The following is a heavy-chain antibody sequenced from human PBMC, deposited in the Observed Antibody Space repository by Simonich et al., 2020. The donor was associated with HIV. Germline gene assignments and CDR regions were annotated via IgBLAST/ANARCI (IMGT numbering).Heavy chain of an antibody. Sequence: QLQLQESGPGLVKPSETLSLTCTVSGGSISSSSYYWGWIRQPPGKGLEWIGEINHSGSTNYNPPLKGRVTISVDTSKNQFSLKLSSVTAADTAVYYCARQGGAIGLGYWGQGTLVTVSS. V-gene: IGHV4-39*01. CDR3: ARQGGAIGLGY. CDR2: INHSGST. D-gene: IGHD7-27*01. J-gene: IGHJ4*02. CDR1: GGSISSSSYY.